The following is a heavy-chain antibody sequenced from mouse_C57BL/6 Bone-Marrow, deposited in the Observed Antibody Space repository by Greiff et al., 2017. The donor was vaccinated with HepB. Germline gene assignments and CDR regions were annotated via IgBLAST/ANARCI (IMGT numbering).Heavy chain of an antibody. D-gene: IGHD3-2*02. Sequence: QVQLKQPGAELVKPGASVKLSCKASGYTFTSYWMQWVKQRPGQGLEWIGEIDPSDSYTNYNQKFKGKATLTVDTSSSTAYMQLSSLTSEDSAVYYCAKSSLTLRLRYWRQGTLVTVSA. CDR2: IDPSDSYT. CDR1: GYTFTSYW. V-gene: IGHV1-50*01. J-gene: IGHJ3*01. CDR3: AKSSLTLRLRY.